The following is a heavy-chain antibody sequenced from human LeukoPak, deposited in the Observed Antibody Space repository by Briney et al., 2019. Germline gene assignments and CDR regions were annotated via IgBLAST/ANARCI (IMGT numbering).Heavy chain of an antibody. CDR3: AKDKAGSWLDP. J-gene: IGHJ5*02. D-gene: IGHD6-19*01. CDR2: ISHDGSGK. Sequence: GRSLRLSCAASGFTFSDSGMHWVRQAPGKGLEWAAVISHDGSGKHSIDSVRGRFTISRDNAKNTLYLQMDSLRSEDTAIYYCAKDKAGSWLDPWGQGTLVTVSS. V-gene: IGHV3-30*18. CDR1: GFTFSDSG.